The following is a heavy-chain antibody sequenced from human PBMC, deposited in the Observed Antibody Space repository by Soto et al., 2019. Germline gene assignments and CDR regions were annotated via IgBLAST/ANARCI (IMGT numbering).Heavy chain of an antibody. J-gene: IGHJ6*02. Sequence: QVQLVESGGGVVQPGRSLRLSCAASGFTFSSYAMHWVRQAPGKGLEWVAVISYDGSNKYYADSVKGRFTISRDNSKNTLYLQMNRLRAEDTVVYYCAREFPYSSGWYGGRFDGMDVWGQGTTVTVSS. V-gene: IGHV3-30-3*01. D-gene: IGHD6-19*01. CDR3: AREFPYSSGWYGGRFDGMDV. CDR1: GFTFSSYA. CDR2: ISYDGSNK.